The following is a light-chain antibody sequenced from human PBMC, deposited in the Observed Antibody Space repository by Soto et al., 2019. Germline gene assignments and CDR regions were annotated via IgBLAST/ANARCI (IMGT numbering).Light chain of an antibody. J-gene: IGLJ3*02. V-gene: IGLV2-14*01. Sequence: QSVLTQPASVSGSPGQSITISCTGTSSDVGGYNYVSWYQQHPGKAPTLMIYEVSNRPSGXXXXFSGSKSGNTASLTISGXXXXXXXXXXXXXYTTSSTHWVFGGGTKLTVL. CDR2: EVS. CDR1: SSDVGGYNY. CDR3: XXYTTSSTHWV.